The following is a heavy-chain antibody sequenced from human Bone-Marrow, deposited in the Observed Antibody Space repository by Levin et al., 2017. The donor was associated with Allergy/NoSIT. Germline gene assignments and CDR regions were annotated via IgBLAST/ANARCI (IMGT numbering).Heavy chain of an antibody. V-gene: IGHV3-21*01. J-gene: IGHJ4*02. Sequence: GESLKISCAASGFTFSSYSMNWVRQAPGKGLEWVSSISSSSSYIYYADSVKGRFTISRDNAKNSLYLQMNSLRAEDTAVYYCARILTFGVVIMWFDYFDYWGQGTLVTVSS. CDR2: ISSSSSYI. CDR3: ARILTFGVVIMWFDYFDY. D-gene: IGHD3-3*01. CDR1: GFTFSSYS.